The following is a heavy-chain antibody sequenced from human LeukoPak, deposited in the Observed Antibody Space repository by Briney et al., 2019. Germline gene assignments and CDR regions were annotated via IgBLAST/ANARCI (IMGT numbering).Heavy chain of an antibody. V-gene: IGHV3-48*02. CDR1: GFIFSSYE. CDR3: ARNPGGIGDY. Sequence: GGSLRLSCAASGFIFSSYEMNWVRQAPGKGLEWVSFISGSSSSTFYADSVKGRFTVSRDNAKNTLYLQMNSLRDEDTAVYYCARNPGGIGDYWGQGTLVTVSS. J-gene: IGHJ4*02. CDR2: ISGSSSST. D-gene: IGHD4-23*01.